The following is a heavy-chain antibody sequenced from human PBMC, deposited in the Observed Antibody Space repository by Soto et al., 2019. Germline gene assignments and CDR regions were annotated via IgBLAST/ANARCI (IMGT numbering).Heavy chain of an antibody. D-gene: IGHD3-22*01. V-gene: IGHV3-11*06. Sequence: GGSLRLSCAASGFTFSDYYMSWIRQAPGKGLEWVSYISSSSSYTNYADSVKGRFTISRDNAKNSLYLQMNSLRAEDTAVYYCARADNSGYYSNWFDPWGQGTLVTVSS. CDR2: ISSSSSYT. CDR1: GFTFSDYY. CDR3: ARADNSGYYSNWFDP. J-gene: IGHJ5*02.